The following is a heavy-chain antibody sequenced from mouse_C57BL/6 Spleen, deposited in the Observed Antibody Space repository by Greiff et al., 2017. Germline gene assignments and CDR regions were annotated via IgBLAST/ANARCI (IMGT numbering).Heavy chain of an antibody. CDR1: GYTFTSYW. CDR3: ARSDYPY. J-gene: IGHJ2*01. V-gene: IGHV1-50*01. CDR2: IDPSASYT. D-gene: IGHD1-1*02. Sequence: QVQLQQPGAELVKPGASVKLSCKASGYTFTSYWMQWVKQRPGQGLEWIGEIDPSASYTNYNQKFKGKATLTVDTSSSTAYMQLSSLTSEDSAVYYCARSDYPYWGQGTTLTVSS.